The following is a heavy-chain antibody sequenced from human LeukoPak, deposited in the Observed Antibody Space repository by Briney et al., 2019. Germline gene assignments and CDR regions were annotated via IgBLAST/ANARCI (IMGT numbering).Heavy chain of an antibody. CDR1: GFTFSNAW. Sequence: GGSLRLSCAASGFTFSNAWMSWVRQAPGKGLEWVGRIKSKTDGGTTDYAAPVRGRFTISRDDSKNTLYLQMNSLKTEDTAVYYCTTVPPTMIVPRGEINDYWGQGTLVTVSS. CDR3: TTVPPTMIVPRGEINDY. CDR2: IKSKTDGGTT. V-gene: IGHV3-15*01. J-gene: IGHJ4*02. D-gene: IGHD3-22*01.